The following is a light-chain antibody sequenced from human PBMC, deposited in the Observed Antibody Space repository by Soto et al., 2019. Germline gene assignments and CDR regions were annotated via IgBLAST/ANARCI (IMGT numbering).Light chain of an antibody. V-gene: IGLV2-11*01. Sequence: QSVLTQPRSVSGSPGQSVTISCTGTSSDVGVYNYVSWYQQHPGKAPKLMIYDVTKRPSGVPDRFSGSKSANTASLTISGLQAEDEADYYCCSYAGSYTFVFGTGTKVIVL. J-gene: IGLJ1*01. CDR2: DVT. CDR1: SSDVGVYNY. CDR3: CSYAGSYTFV.